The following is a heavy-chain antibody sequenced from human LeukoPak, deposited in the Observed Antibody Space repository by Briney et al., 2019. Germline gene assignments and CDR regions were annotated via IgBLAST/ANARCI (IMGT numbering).Heavy chain of an antibody. CDR2: IKQDGSEK. CDR1: GFTFSSYW. D-gene: IGHD1-26*01. Sequence: GGSLRLSCAASGFTFSSYWMSWVRQAPGKGMAWVANIKQDGSEKYYVDSVKGRFTISRDNAKNSLYLQMNSLRAEDTAVYYCARSTRGRYSGSSDWGQGTLVTVSS. J-gene: IGHJ4*02. V-gene: IGHV3-7*01. CDR3: ARSTRGRYSGSSD.